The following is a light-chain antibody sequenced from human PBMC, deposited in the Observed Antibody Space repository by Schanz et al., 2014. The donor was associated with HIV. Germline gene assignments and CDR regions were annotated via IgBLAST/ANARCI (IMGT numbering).Light chain of an antibody. Sequence: QSALTQPASVSGSPGQSISISCTGTSGDVGSYNYVSWYQQHPGKAPKLMIYDVSNRPLGVSSRFSGSKSGNTSSLTISGLQDEDEADYYCCSYTTTSTYVFGAGTKLTVL. V-gene: IGLV2-14*03. CDR1: SGDVGSYNY. CDR3: CSYTTTSTYV. CDR2: DVS. J-gene: IGLJ1*01.